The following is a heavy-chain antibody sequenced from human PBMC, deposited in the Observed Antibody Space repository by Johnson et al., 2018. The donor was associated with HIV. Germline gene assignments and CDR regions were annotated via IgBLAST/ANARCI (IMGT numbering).Heavy chain of an antibody. CDR3: ARLTWDQNRGWDAFDI. V-gene: IGHV3-30*02. J-gene: IGHJ3*02. CDR2: IRYDGSNK. CDR1: GFTFSSYG. Sequence: QVLLVESGGGVVQPGGSLRLSCAASGFTFSSYGMHWVRQAPGKGLEWVAFIRYDGSNKYYADSVKGRFTISRDNSKNTLYLQMNSLRAEDTAVYYCARLTWDQNRGWDAFDIWGQGTMVTVSS. D-gene: IGHD1-26*01.